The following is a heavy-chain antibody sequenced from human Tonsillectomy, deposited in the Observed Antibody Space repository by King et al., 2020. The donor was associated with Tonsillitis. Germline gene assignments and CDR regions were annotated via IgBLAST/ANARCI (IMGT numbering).Heavy chain of an antibody. CDR1: GGSISSFY. Sequence: VQLQESGPGLVKPSETLSLTCTVSGGSISSFYWSWIRQPPRKGLEWIGYIFYSGSTNYNPSLKSRVTISVDTSKNQFSMNLSSVTPADTAVYYCARDSVGYGDYYYYGMDVWGQGTTVTVSS. J-gene: IGHJ6*02. D-gene: IGHD4-17*01. CDR2: IFYSGST. CDR3: ARDSVGYGDYYYYGMDV. V-gene: IGHV4-59*01.